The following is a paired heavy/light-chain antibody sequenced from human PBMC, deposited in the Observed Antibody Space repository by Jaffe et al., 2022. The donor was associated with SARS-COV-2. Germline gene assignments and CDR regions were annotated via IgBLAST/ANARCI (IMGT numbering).Light chain of an antibody. CDR1: SSNIGSNY. CDR3: AAWDDSLSGLV. CDR2: RNS. V-gene: IGLV1-47*01. J-gene: IGLJ1*01. Sequence: QSVLTQPPSASGTPGQRVTISCSGSSSNIGSNYVYWYQQLPGTAPKVLIYRNSQRPSGVPDRFSGSKSGTSASLAISGLRSEDEADYYCAAWDDSLSGLVFGTGSKVTVL.
Heavy chain of an antibody. CDR2: IYYSGNT. V-gene: IGHV4-59*01. CDR1: GGSISSGY. D-gene: IGHD3-10*01. J-gene: IGHJ5*02. Sequence: QVQLQESGPGLVKPSETLSLTCTVSGGSISSGYWSWIRQPPGKGLEWIGYIYYSGNTNYNPSLKSRVTISVDTSKNQFSLKLRSVTAADTAVYYCARDRGDGYNYAGDNWFDPWGQGTLVTVSS. CDR3: ARDRGDGYNYAGDNWFDP.